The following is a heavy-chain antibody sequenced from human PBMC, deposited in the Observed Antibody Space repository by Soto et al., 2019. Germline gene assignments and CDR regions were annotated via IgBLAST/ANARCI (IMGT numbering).Heavy chain of an antibody. CDR2: IYHSGST. CDR1: GGSISSGGYS. Sequence: SETLSLTCAVSGGSISSGGYSWSWIRQPPGKGLEWIGYIYHSGSTYYNPSLKSRVTISVDRSKNQFSLKLSSVTADDTAVYYCAKDPKAGPPYYFDYWGQGSLVTVSS. V-gene: IGHV4-30-2*01. D-gene: IGHD6-13*01. J-gene: IGHJ4*02. CDR3: AKDPKAGPPYYFDY.